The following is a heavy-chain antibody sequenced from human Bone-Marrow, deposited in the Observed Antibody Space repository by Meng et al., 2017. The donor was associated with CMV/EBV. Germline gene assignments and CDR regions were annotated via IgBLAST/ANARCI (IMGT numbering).Heavy chain of an antibody. CDR3: ARDPRITMVLGVTLDGMDV. D-gene: IGHD3-10*01. J-gene: IGHJ6*02. CDR1: GYTFTGYY. V-gene: IGHV1-2*02. CDR2: INPNSGGT. Sequence: GESLKISRKASGYTFTGYYMHWVRQAPGQGLEWMGWINPNSGGTNYAQKFQGRVTMTRDTSISTAYMELSRLRSDDTAVYYCARDPRITMVLGVTLDGMDVWGQGTTVTVSS.